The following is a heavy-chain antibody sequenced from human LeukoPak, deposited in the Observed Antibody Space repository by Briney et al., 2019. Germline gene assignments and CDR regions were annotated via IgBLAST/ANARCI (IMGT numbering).Heavy chain of an antibody. J-gene: IGHJ4*02. CDR2: ISGSADNT. CDR3: AKVRLNSGYYQEDLDY. V-gene: IGHV3-23*01. CDR1: GFTFSSYA. Sequence: GGSLRLSCVASGFTFSSYAMTWVRQAPGRGLEWVSAISGSADNTYYADSVKGRFTISRDNSKNTLYLQMHSLTAEDTAVYYCAKVRLNSGYYQEDLDYWGQGTLVTVSS. D-gene: IGHD3-22*01.